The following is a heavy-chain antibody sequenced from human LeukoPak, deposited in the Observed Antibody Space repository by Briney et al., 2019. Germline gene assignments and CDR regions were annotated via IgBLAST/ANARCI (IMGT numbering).Heavy chain of an antibody. D-gene: IGHD3-10*01. V-gene: IGHV1-46*01. Sequence: ASVKVSCKASGYTFTSCYMHWVRQAPGQGLEWMGVINPSGGSTSYAQKFQGRVTMTRDTSTSTVYMELSSLRSEDTAVYYCARGGDVYGSGPNWFDPWGQGTLVTVSS. CDR2: INPSGGST. CDR1: GYTFTSCY. J-gene: IGHJ5*02. CDR3: ARGGDVYGSGPNWFDP.